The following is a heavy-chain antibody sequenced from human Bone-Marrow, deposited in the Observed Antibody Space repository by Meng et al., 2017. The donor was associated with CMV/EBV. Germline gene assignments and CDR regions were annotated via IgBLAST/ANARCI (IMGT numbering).Heavy chain of an antibody. CDR3: AKDIGCSSTSCYTRLSYYYYGMDV. CDR2: ISWNSGSI. V-gene: IGHV3-9*01. D-gene: IGHD2-2*02. CDR1: GFTFDDYA. J-gene: IGHJ6*02. Sequence: LSLTCAASGFTFDDYAMHWVRQAPGKGLEWVSGISWNSGSIDYADSVKGRFTISRDNAKNSLYLQMNSLRAEDTALYYCAKDIGCSSTSCYTRLSYYYYGMDVWGQGTTVTVSS.